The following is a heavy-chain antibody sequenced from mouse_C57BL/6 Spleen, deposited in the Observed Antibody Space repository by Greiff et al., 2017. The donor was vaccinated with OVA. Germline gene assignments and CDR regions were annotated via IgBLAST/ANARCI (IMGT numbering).Heavy chain of an antibody. CDR3: ARENGNYVAWFAY. V-gene: IGHV1-53*01. J-gene: IGHJ3*01. Sequence: VQLKQPGTELVKPGASVKLSCKASGYTFTSYWMHWVKQRPGQGLEWIGNIIPSNGGTSYNEKFKSKAPLTVDKSSSTAYMQLSSLTSEDSAVYYCARENGNYVAWFAYWGQGTLVTVSA. D-gene: IGHD2-1*01. CDR2: IIPSNGGT. CDR1: GYTFTSYW.